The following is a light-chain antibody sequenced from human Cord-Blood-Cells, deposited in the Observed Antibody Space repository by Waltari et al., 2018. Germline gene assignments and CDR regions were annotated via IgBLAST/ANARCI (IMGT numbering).Light chain of an antibody. Sequence: QSALTRPRSVSGSPGPSVPISCTGTSSAVGGYNYVSWSQQHPGKVPNRMIYDVSKRPSGVPDRFSGSKSGNTASLTISGLQAEDEADYYCCSYAGSYTFVFGTGTKVTVL. CDR1: SSAVGGYNY. CDR2: DVS. J-gene: IGLJ1*01. V-gene: IGLV2-11*01. CDR3: CSYAGSYTFV.